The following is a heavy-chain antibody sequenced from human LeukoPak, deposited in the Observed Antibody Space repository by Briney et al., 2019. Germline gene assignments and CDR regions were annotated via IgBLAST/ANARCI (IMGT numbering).Heavy chain of an antibody. D-gene: IGHD6-6*01. V-gene: IGHV3-38-3*01. CDR1: GFTVSSNE. CDR2: ISGGST. J-gene: IGHJ4*02. CDR3: AKSDSYYFDY. Sequence: GGSLRLSCAASGFTVSSNEMSWVRQAPGKGLEWVSSISGGSTYYADSRKGRFTISRDNSKNTLYLQMNSLRAEDTAVYYCAKSDSYYFDYWGQGTLVTVSS.